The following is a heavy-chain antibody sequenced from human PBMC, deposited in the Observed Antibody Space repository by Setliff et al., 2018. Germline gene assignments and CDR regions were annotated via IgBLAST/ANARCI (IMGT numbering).Heavy chain of an antibody. CDR2: IYYSGST. V-gene: IGHV4-38-2*02. D-gene: IGHD3-22*01. CDR1: GYSISSGHY. CDR3: ARDYYDSSGYYLLAFDI. Sequence: SETLSLTCTVSGYSISSGHYWGWIRQPPGKGLEWIGSIYYSGSTYYNPSLKSRVTISVDTSKNQFSLKLSSVTAADTAVYYCARDYYDSSGYYLLAFDIWGQGTMVTVSS. J-gene: IGHJ3*02.